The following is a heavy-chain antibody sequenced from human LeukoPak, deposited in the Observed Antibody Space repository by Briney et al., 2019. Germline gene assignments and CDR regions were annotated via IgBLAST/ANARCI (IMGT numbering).Heavy chain of an antibody. CDR3: ARSSPDCSGARCRGDAFDI. CDR2: IYTSGST. CDR1: GGSISSGSYY. V-gene: IGHV4-61*02. Sequence: SQTLSLTCTVSGGSISSGSYYWSWIRQPAGKGLEWIGRIYTSGSTNYNPSLKSRVTISVDTSKNQFSLKLSSVTAADTAVYYCARSSPDCSGARCRGDAFDIWGQGTMVTVSS. J-gene: IGHJ3*02. D-gene: IGHD6-25*01.